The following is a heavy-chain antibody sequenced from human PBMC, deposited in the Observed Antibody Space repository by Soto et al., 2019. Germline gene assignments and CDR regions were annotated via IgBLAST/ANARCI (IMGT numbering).Heavy chain of an antibody. D-gene: IGHD4-4*01. CDR3: ARAKASYSKAIDY. J-gene: IGHJ4*02. Sequence: PGGSLRLSCAASGFTFSNYWMSWVRQAPGKGLEWVAIIKQDGSEKYYVDSGRGRFAISRDNAKNSLYLQMNSLRAEDTAVYYCARAKASYSKAIDYWGQGTLVTVSS. CDR2: IKQDGSEK. V-gene: IGHV3-7*03. CDR1: GFTFSNYW.